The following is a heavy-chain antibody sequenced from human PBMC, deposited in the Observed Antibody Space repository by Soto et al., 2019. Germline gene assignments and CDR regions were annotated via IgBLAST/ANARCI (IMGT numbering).Heavy chain of an antibody. V-gene: IGHV5-51*01. D-gene: IGHD3-3*01. CDR1: GYSFTSYW. Sequence: GESLKISCKGSGYSFTSYWIGWVRQMPGKGLEWMGIIYPGDSDTRYSPSFQGQVTISADKSISTAYLQWSSLKASDTAMYNCASVRFLEWLLNYYYYMDVWGKGTTVTVSS. J-gene: IGHJ6*03. CDR2: IYPGDSDT. CDR3: ASVRFLEWLLNYYYYMDV.